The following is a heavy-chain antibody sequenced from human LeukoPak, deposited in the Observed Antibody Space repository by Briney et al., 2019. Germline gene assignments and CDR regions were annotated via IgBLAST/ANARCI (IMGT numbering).Heavy chain of an antibody. Sequence: SETLSLTCTVSGGSISSGSYYWSWIRQPAGKGLEWIGRIYTSGSTNYNPSLKSRVTMSVDTSKNQFSLKLSSVTAADTAVYYCARDRMVDYGGNSNWFDPWGQGTLVTVSS. CDR2: IYTSGST. CDR1: GGSISSGSYY. CDR3: ARDRMVDYGGNSNWFDP. J-gene: IGHJ5*02. D-gene: IGHD4-23*01. V-gene: IGHV4-61*02.